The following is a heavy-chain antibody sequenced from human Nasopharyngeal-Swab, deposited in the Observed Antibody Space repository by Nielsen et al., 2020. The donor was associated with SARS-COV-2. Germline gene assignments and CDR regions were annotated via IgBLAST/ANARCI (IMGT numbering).Heavy chain of an antibody. CDR3: TTDFYFDY. Sequence: GESLKISCAASGFIFSASAIHWGRQASGKGLEWVGRIGDKDHNYATTYGASVQGRFTISRDDSKNTAFLQMDSLKTEDTALYYCTTDFYFDYWGQGTLVIVSS. CDR1: GFIFSASA. V-gene: IGHV3-73*01. J-gene: IGHJ4*02. CDR2: IGDKDHNYAT.